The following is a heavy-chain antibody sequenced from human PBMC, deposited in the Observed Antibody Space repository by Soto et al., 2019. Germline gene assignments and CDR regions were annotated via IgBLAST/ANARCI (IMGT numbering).Heavy chain of an antibody. J-gene: IGHJ5*02. Sequence: SETLSLTCTVSGGSISSGGYYWSWIRQHPGKGLEWIGYIYYSGSTYYNPSLKSRVTISVDTSKNQFSLKLSSVTAADTAVYYCAREDAYDSSGYYDPWGQGNLVTV. CDR3: AREDAYDSSGYYDP. CDR1: GGSISSGGYY. D-gene: IGHD3-22*01. V-gene: IGHV4-31*03. CDR2: IYYSGST.